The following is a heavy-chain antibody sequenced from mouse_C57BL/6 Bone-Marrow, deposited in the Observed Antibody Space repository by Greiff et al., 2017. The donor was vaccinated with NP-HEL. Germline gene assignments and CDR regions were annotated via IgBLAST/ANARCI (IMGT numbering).Heavy chain of an antibody. CDR1: GFTFSSYA. V-gene: IGHV5-4*03. Sequence: EVKLVESGGGLVKPGGSLKLSCAASGFTFSSYAMSWVRQTPEKRLEWVATISDGGSYTYYPDNVKGRFTISRDNAKNTLYLQMSHLKSEDTAMYYCARGDSNSSKWYFDVWGTGTTVTVSS. CDR2: ISDGGSYT. CDR3: ARGDSNSSKWYFDV. D-gene: IGHD2-5*01. J-gene: IGHJ1*03.